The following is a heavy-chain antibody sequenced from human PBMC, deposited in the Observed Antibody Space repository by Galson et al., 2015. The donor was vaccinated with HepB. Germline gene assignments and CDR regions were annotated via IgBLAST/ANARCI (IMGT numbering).Heavy chain of an antibody. Sequence: VKVSCKASGGTFSNYVISWVRQAPGQGLEWMGRIIPILGLTNYAQKFQGRVTINADKSTSTAYMEVSSLRSEDTAVYYCAREEEVTYFDYWGQGTLVTVSS. J-gene: IGHJ4*02. CDR2: IIPILGLT. CDR1: GGTFSNYV. D-gene: IGHD4-23*01. CDR3: AREEEVTYFDY. V-gene: IGHV1-69*10.